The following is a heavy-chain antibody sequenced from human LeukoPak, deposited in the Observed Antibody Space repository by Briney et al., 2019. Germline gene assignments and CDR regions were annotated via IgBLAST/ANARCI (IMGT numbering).Heavy chain of an antibody. D-gene: IGHD5-18*01. V-gene: IGHV1-69*06. J-gene: IGHJ5*02. CDR1: GGTFSSYA. CDR2: IIPIFGTA. Sequence: ASVKVSCKASGGTFSSYAISWVRQAPGQGLEWMGGIIPIFGTANYAQKFQGRVTITADKSTSTAYMELSSLRSEDTAVYYCARVDTAMAYNWFDPWGQGTLVTVSS. CDR3: ARVDTAMAYNWFDP.